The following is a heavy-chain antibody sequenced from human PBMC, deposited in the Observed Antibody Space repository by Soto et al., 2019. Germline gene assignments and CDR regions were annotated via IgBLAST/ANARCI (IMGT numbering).Heavy chain of an antibody. Sequence: TGGSLRLSCAASGFTFSGYGMSWVRQAPGEGLEWVSAISRNGGSTNYADSVKGRFTISRDNSKNTLYLQMDSLRAEDTAVYYCAKGALTGTTADAVDVWGQGTMVTVSS. J-gene: IGHJ3*01. CDR3: AKGALTGTTADAVDV. D-gene: IGHD1-7*01. V-gene: IGHV3-23*01. CDR2: ISRNGGST. CDR1: GFTFSGYG.